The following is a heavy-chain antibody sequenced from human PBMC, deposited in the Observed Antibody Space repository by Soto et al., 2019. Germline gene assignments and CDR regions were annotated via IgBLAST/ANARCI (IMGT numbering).Heavy chain of an antibody. CDR1: GFTFSSYA. CDR2: ISGSGGST. J-gene: IGHJ4*02. D-gene: IGHD1-26*01. CDR3: AKRSGKAGASYLDN. V-gene: IGHV3-23*01. Sequence: EVQLLESGGGLVQPGGSLRLSCAASGFTFSSYAMSWVRQAPGKGLELVSAISGSGGSTYYADSVKGRFTISRSKSKNTLYLQMNSMRAYDTAVYYCAKRSGKAGASYLDNWGQGPMVTVSS.